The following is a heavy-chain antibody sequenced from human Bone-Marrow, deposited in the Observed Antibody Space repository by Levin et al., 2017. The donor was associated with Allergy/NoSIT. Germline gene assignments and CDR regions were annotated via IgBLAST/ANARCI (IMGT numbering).Heavy chain of an antibody. D-gene: IGHD6-13*01. CDR1: GFTFGNYA. J-gene: IGHJ6*02. Sequence: QPGGSLRLSCAASGFTFGNYAMTWVRQAPGKGLEWVSTITGSGRDTYYAASVTGRFTISRDNSKSTLYLQINSLRAEDSAIYYCAKDIHASRWYVDGVDVWGQGTTVTVSS. CDR2: ITGSGRDT. V-gene: IGHV3-23*01. CDR3: AKDIHASRWYVDGVDV.